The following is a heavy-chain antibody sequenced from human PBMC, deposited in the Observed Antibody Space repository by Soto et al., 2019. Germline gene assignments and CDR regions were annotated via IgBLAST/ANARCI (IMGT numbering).Heavy chain of an antibody. CDR2: ISYDGSNK. V-gene: IGHV3-30*18. J-gene: IGHJ4*02. CDR3: AKGGSLYGSRGSYVKFGY. Sequence: GGSLRLSCAASGFTFSSYGMHWVRQAPGQGLEWVAVISYDGSNKYYADSVRGRFTISRDNSKNTLYLQMNSLRADDTAVYYCAKGGSLYGSRGSYVKFGYWGQGTPVTVSS. CDR1: GFTFSSYG. D-gene: IGHD3-22*01.